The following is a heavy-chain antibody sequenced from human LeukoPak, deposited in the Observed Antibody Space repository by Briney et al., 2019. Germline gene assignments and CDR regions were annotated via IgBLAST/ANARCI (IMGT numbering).Heavy chain of an antibody. Sequence: SETLSLTCTVSGGSISSYYWSWIRQPPGKGLEWIGNIYYSGSTNYNPSLKSRVTISVDTSKNQFSLKLSSVTAADTAVYYCARTQWYYGMDVWGQGTTVTVSS. CDR3: ARTQWYYGMDV. D-gene: IGHD6-19*01. CDR2: IYYSGST. J-gene: IGHJ6*02. V-gene: IGHV4-59*01. CDR1: GGSISSYY.